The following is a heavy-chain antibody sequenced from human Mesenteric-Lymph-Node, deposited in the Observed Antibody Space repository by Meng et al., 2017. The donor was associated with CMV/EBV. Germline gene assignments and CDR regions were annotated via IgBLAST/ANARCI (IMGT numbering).Heavy chain of an antibody. Sequence: GESLKISCAASGFRFNSYEMTWVRQAPGKGLEWTSSISSSGTTIYYADSVKGRFTISRDNAKNSLYLQMNSLRAEDTAVYYCARDPVPSPYDFWAGSPSFNWFDPWGQGTLVTVSS. D-gene: IGHD3-3*01. CDR2: ISSSGTTI. V-gene: IGHV3-48*03. CDR3: ARDPVPSPYDFWAGSPSFNWFDP. CDR1: GFRFNSYE. J-gene: IGHJ5*02.